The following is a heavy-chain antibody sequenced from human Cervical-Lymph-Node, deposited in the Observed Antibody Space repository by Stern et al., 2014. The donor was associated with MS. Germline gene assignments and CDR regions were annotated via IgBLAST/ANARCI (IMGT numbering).Heavy chain of an antibody. CDR2: IYHAGSV. V-gene: IGHV4-59*01. CDR1: GGSLRSYY. CDR3: AREGEYCSGSRCYPFLDY. Sequence: QVQLQESGPGLVKPSETLSLTCTVSGGSLRSYYWNWIRQATGQGLEWLGFIYHAGSVNYNPSLSSRVAMSVDTSKNQFSLTVSSVTAADTAVYYCAREGEYCSGSRCYPFLDYWGQGTLVTVSS. D-gene: IGHD2-15*01. J-gene: IGHJ4*02.